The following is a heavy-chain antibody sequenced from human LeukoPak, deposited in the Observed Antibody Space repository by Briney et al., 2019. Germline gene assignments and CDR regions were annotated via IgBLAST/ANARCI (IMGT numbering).Heavy chain of an antibody. CDR2: MYYSGST. J-gene: IGHJ3*02. Sequence: KASETLSLTCTVSGVSISSDKYYWSWIRQRPGKGLEWIGYMYYSGSTSYNPSLKSRVSISLGTPKNQFSLKLTSVTAADTAVYYCATPYCGTISYLDVFDIWGQGTMVTVSS. V-gene: IGHV4-31*03. CDR3: ATPYCGTISYLDVFDI. CDR1: GVSISSDKYY. D-gene: IGHD2-21*01.